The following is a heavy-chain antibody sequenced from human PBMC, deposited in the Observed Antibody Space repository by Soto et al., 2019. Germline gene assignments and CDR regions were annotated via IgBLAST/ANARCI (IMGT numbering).Heavy chain of an antibody. D-gene: IGHD1-26*01. CDR2: IYHSGST. V-gene: IGHV4-30-2*02. J-gene: IGHJ4*02. CDR1: GGSISSGGYS. CDR3: AAGGGLPRYY. Sequence: QLQLQESGSGLVKPSQTLSLTCAVSGGSISSGGYSWSWIRQPPGKGLEWIGYIYHSGSTYYNPSRKGRVTIPVDSSKNQSSPKLSSVTAADTAVYYCAAGGGLPRYYWGQGTLVTVPS.